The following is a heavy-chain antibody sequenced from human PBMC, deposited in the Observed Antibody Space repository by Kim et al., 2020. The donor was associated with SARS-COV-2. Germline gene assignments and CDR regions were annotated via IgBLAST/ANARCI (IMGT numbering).Heavy chain of an antibody. V-gene: IGHV4-34*01. CDR3: ARLRYIVVVTAIGGFDY. Sequence: SETLSLTCAVYGGSFSGYYWSWIRQPPGKGLEWIGEINHSGSTNYNPSLKSRVTISVDTSKNQFSLKLSSVTAADTAVYYCARLRYIVVVTAIGGFDYWGQGTLVTVSS. CDR2: INHSGST. J-gene: IGHJ4*02. CDR1: GGSFSGYY. D-gene: IGHD2-21*02.